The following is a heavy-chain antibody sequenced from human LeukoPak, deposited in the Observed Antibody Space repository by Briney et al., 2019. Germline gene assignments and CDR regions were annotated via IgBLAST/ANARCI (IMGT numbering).Heavy chain of an antibody. V-gene: IGHV4-59*08. CDR1: GGSISSYY. Sequence: SETLSLTCTVSGGSISSYYWSWIRQPPGKGLEWIGYIYYSGSTNYNPSLKSRVTISVDTSKNQFSLKLSSVTAADTAVYYCARQGLGLVIGYYYGMDVWGQGTTVTVSS. J-gene: IGHJ6*02. CDR3: ARQGLGLVIGYYYGMDV. D-gene: IGHD3/OR15-3a*01. CDR2: IYYSGST.